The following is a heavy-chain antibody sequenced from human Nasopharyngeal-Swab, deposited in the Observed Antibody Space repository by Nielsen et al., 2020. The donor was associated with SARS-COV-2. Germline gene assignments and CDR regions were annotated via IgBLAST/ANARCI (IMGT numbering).Heavy chain of an antibody. CDR3: TTATYYYDSSGYANDASDI. CDR1: GFTFSNAW. Sequence: GESLKISCAASGFTFSNAWMSWVRQAPGRGLEWVGRIKKKTDGGTTDYAAPVKGRFTISRGDSKNMLYLQMSSLKTEDTGVYYCTTATYYYDSSGYANDASDIWGQGTMVTVSS. J-gene: IGHJ3*02. CDR2: IKKKTDGGTT. V-gene: IGHV3-15*01. D-gene: IGHD3-22*01.